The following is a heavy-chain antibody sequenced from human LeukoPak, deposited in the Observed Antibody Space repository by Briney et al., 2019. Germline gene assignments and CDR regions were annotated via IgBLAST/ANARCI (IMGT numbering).Heavy chain of an antibody. CDR1: GFTFSSYW. CDR3: ARVELVPLSYIAAAGTVGWFDP. Sequence: GGSLRLSCADSGFTFSSYWMRWVRQAPGKELEWVDNIKQDGSEKYYVDSVKGRFTISRDNAKNSLYLQMNSLRAEDTAVYYCARVELVPLSYIAAAGTVGWFDPWGQGILVTVSS. CDR2: IKQDGSEK. J-gene: IGHJ5*02. V-gene: IGHV3-7*01. D-gene: IGHD6-13*01.